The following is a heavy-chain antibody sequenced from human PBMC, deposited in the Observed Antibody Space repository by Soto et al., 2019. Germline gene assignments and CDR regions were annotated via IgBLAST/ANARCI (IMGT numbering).Heavy chain of an antibody. CDR2: IRSKANSYAT. V-gene: IGHV3-73*01. CDR3: TRLPTLSRPGLYYYYMDV. CDR1: GFTFSGSA. J-gene: IGHJ6*03. D-gene: IGHD2-2*01. Sequence: GGSLRLSCAASGFTFSGSAMHWVRQASGKGLEWVGRIRSKANSYATAYAASVKGRFTISRDDSRHTAYLQMNSLQTEDTAVDYCTRLPTLSRPGLYYYYMDVWGKGTTVTVSS.